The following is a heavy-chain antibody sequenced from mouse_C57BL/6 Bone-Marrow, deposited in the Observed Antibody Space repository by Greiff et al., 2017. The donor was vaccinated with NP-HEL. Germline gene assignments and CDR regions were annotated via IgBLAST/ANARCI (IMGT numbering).Heavy chain of an antibody. D-gene: IGHD2-4*01. V-gene: IGHV1-82*01. Sequence: VKLQESGPELVKPGASVKISCKASGYAFSSSWMNWVKQRPGKGLEWIGRIYPGDGDTNYNGKFKGKATLTADKSSSTAYMQLSSLTSEDSAVYFCAREVYYDYEGGYWGQGTTLTVSS. J-gene: IGHJ2*01. CDR1: GYAFSSSW. CDR3: AREVYYDYEGGY. CDR2: IYPGDGDT.